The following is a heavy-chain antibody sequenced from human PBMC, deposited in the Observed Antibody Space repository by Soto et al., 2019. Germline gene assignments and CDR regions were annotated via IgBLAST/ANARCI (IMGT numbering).Heavy chain of an antibody. CDR3: AKGTLNYDFWSGYPNDAFDI. CDR2: ISGSGGST. CDR1: GFTFSSYA. Sequence: GGSLRLSCAASGFTFSSYAMSWVRQAPGKGLEWVSAISGSGGSTYYADSVKGRFTISRDNSKNTLYLQMNSLRAEDTAVYYCAKGTLNYDFWSGYPNDAFDIWGQGTMVTVSS. D-gene: IGHD3-3*01. V-gene: IGHV3-23*01. J-gene: IGHJ3*02.